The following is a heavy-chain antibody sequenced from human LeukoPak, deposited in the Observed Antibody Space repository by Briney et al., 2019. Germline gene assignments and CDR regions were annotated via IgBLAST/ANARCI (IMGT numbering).Heavy chain of an antibody. V-gene: IGHV3-30*12. CDR1: GFSFSHYG. CDR2: IYYDGSDK. CDR3: ARDKSVGAGATYFDY. J-gene: IGHJ4*02. Sequence: PGRSLRLSCAASGFSFSHYGMDSLRQAPGKGLEWVAVIYYDGSDKYYTDSVKGRFTISRDNSKTTLYLQMNSLRAEDTAVYYCARDKSVGAGATYFDYRGQGTLVTVSS. D-gene: IGHD1-26*01.